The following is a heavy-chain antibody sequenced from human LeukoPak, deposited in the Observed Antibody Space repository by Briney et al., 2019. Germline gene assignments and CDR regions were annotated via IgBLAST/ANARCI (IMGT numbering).Heavy chain of an antibody. D-gene: IGHD6-6*01. CDR1: GYTFTSYH. Sequence: GASVKVSCKASGYTFTSYHMHWVRQAPGQGLEWMGIINPSGGSTSYAQKFQGRVTMTRDTSTSTVYMELSSLRSEDTAVYYCATFSSSTLYYYGMDVWGQGTTVTVSS. J-gene: IGHJ6*02. CDR2: INPSGGST. V-gene: IGHV1-46*01. CDR3: ATFSSSTLYYYGMDV.